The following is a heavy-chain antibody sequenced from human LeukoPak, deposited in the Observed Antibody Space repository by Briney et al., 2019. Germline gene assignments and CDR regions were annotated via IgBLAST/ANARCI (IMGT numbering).Heavy chain of an antibody. V-gene: IGHV1-18*01. CDR2: ISAYNGNT. Sequence: ASVKVSCKASGGTFSSYAISWARQAPGQGLEWMGWISAYNGNTNYAQKLQGRVTMTTDTSTSTAYMELRSLRSDDTAVYYCARESPHYYDSSGWPFDYWGQGTLVTVSS. CDR1: GGTFSSYA. J-gene: IGHJ4*02. D-gene: IGHD3-22*01. CDR3: ARESPHYYDSSGWPFDY.